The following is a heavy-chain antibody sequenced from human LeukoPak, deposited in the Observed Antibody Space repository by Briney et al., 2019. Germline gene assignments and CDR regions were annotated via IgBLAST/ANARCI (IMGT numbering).Heavy chain of an antibody. CDR1: GGTFSSYA. D-gene: IGHD2-2*01. V-gene: IGHV1-69*05. CDR2: IIPIFGTA. J-gene: IGHJ5*02. Sequence: SVKVSCKASGGTFSSYAISWVRQAPGQGLEWMGGIIPIFGTANYAQKFQGRVTITTDESTSTAYMELSSLRSEDTAVYYCARDGGPSYCSSTSCYYGSWFDPWGQGTLVTVSP. CDR3: ARDGGPSYCSSTSCYYGSWFDP.